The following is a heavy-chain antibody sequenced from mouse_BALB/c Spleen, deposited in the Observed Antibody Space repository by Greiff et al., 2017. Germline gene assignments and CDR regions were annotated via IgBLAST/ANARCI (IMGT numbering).Heavy chain of an antibody. J-gene: IGHJ3*01. V-gene: IGHV5-17*02. Sequence: EVKLVESGGGLVQPGGSRKLSCAASGFTFSSFGMHWVRQAPEKGLEWVAYISSGSSTIYYADTVKGRFTISRDNPKNTLFLQMTSLRSEDTSMYYCASDGILRLQVGFAYWGQGTLVTVSA. CDR1: GFTFSSFG. CDR2: ISSGSSTI. CDR3: ASDGILRLQVGFAY. D-gene: IGHD1-2*01.